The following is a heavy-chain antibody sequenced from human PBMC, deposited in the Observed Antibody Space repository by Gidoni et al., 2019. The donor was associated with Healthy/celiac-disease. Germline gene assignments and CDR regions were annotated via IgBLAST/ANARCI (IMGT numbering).Heavy chain of an antibody. V-gene: IGHV3-7*01. CDR3: ARVWLNDYYYYGMDV. CDR2: IKQDGSEK. D-gene: IGHD5-12*01. CDR1: GLTFSSYW. J-gene: IGHJ6*02. Sequence: EVQLVESGGGLVQPGGSLRLPCAASGLTFSSYWMSWVRQAPGKGLEWVANIKQDGSEKYYVDSVKGRFTISRDNAKNSLYLQMNSLRAEDTAVYYCARVWLNDYYYYGMDVWGQGTTVTVSS.